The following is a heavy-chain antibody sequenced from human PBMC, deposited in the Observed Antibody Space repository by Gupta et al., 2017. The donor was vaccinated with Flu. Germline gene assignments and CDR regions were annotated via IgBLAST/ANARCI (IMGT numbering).Heavy chain of an antibody. Sequence: YAMSWVRQAPGKGLEWVSAISGSGGSTYYADSVKGRFTISRDNSKNTLYLQMNSLRAEDTAVYYCAKDEGACSLPTDAFDIWGQGTMVTVSS. CDR1: YA. J-gene: IGHJ3*02. D-gene: IGHD1-26*01. V-gene: IGHV3-23*01. CDR2: ISGSGGST. CDR3: AKDEGACSLPTDAFDI.